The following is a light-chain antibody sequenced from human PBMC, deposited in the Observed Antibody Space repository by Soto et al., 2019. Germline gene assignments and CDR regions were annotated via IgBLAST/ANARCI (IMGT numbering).Light chain of an antibody. V-gene: IGKV3-20*01. CDR1: QSVGSSY. CDR2: GAS. J-gene: IGKJ1*01. Sequence: EIVLTQSPGTLYLSPGERASLSCRASQSVGSSYLAWYQQNPGRAPRLLIYGASSRATGIPDRFSGSGSGTEFTLTISRLEPEDFAMYYCQQIDGSPWTFGQGTKVEIK. CDR3: QQIDGSPWT.